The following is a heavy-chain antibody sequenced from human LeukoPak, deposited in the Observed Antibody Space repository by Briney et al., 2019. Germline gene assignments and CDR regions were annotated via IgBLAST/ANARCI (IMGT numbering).Heavy chain of an antibody. Sequence: GASVKVSCKASGYTFTSYDINWVRQATGQGLEWMGGIIPIFGTANYAQKFQGRVTITADESTSTAYMELSSLRSEDTAVYYCARARIPYSNYGRDPFDYWGQGTLVTVSS. D-gene: IGHD4-11*01. CDR1: GYTFTSYD. CDR2: IIPIFGTA. V-gene: IGHV1-69*13. J-gene: IGHJ4*02. CDR3: ARARIPYSNYGRDPFDY.